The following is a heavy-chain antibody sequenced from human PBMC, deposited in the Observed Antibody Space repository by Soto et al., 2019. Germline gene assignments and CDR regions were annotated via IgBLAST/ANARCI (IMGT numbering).Heavy chain of an antibody. CDR3: ARNSRGFGYQDVMDV. V-gene: IGHV3-30*03. CDR1: GFTFNSYN. Sequence: QEQLVESGGDVVQPGRSLRLSCAAAGFTFNSYNMHWVRQAPDKGPAWVAVISYNGDNQYYLDSVKGRFTISRDKPTKKLSLEMNSLRPEDTAAYFCARNSRGFGYQDVMDVWGQGTTVIVSS. CDR2: ISYNGDNQ. J-gene: IGHJ6*02. D-gene: IGHD3-10*01.